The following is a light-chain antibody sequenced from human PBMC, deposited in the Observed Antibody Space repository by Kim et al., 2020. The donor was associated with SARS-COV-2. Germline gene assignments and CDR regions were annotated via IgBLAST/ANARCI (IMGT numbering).Light chain of an antibody. Sequence: ASVKLTCTLSSGHSSYAIAWHQQRPEKGPRYLMKVNSDGSHSKGDGIPDRFSGSSSGAERFLTISSLQSEDEADYYCQTWGTGIVVFGGGTQLTVL. V-gene: IGLV4-69*01. CDR2: VNSDGSH. CDR1: SGHSSYA. J-gene: IGLJ2*01. CDR3: QTWGTGIVV.